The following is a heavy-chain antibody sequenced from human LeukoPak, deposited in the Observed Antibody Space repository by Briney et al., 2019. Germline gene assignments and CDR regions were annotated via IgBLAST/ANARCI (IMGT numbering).Heavy chain of an antibody. CDR3: ARVPGPNWFDP. CDR2: MYHSGST. J-gene: IGHJ5*02. CDR1: GFSFHIYV. V-gene: IGHV4-39*07. Sequence: PGGSLRLSCAASGFSFHIYVMSWVRQAPGKGLEWIGSMYHSGSTYYNPSLRSRVTISVDTSKNQISLNLRSVTAADTAVYYCARVPGPNWFDPWGQGTLVTVSS.